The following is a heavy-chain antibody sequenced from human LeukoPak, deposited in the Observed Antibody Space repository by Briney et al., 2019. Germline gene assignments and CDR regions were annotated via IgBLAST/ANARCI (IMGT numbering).Heavy chain of an antibody. J-gene: IGHJ4*02. CDR2: INPSGGRT. D-gene: IGHD3-10*01. V-gene: IGHV1-46*01. CDR1: GYTFTGYY. CDR3: ARTTMVRGASPNFDY. Sequence: GASVKVSCKASGYTFTGYYMHWVRQAPGQGLEWMGIINPSGGRTSYAQKFQGRVTITADKSTSTAYMELSSLRSEDTAVYYCARTTMVRGASPNFDYWGQGTLVTVSS.